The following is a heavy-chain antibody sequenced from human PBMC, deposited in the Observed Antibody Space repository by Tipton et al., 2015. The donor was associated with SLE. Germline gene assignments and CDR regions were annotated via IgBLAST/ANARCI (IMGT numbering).Heavy chain of an antibody. D-gene: IGHD6-13*01. J-gene: IGHJ4*02. CDR3: ARLDTSGSWFFDY. CDR1: GGFISDYY. CDR2: IYHSGNT. V-gene: IGHV4-59*08. Sequence: LRLSCTVSGGFISDYYWSWIRQSPGKRLEWIGYIYHSGNTHYNPSLKSRVTISADTSKSQFSLKLSSVTAADTAMYYCARLDTSGSWFFDYWGQGTLVTVSS.